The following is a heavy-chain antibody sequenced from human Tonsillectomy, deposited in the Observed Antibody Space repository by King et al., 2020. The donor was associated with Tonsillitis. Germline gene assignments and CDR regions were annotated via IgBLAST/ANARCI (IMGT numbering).Heavy chain of an antibody. V-gene: IGHV2-5*02. J-gene: IGHJ4*02. CDR1: GFSPSTSGVG. CDR2: LYWGDDK. Sequence: ITLKESGPTLVKPTQTLKLTWTFSGFSPSTSGVGVGVIRQPPGKALVLLSLLYWGDDKRYSPFLKCRLTIAKDTSKNQVVLTMTNMDPVDTATYYCAHSIRAWPKYYFDYWGQGTLVTVSS. CDR3: AHSIRAWPKYYFDY.